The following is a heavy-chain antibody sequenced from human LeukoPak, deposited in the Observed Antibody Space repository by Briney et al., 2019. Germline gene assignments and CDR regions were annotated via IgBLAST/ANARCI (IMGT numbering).Heavy chain of an antibody. CDR3: VERQALRGRHKAFDP. D-gene: IGHD1-1*01. CDR2: IIPMFGSA. CDR1: GGTFYNYA. V-gene: IGHV1-69*13. J-gene: IGHJ5*02. Sequence: SVKVSCKASGGTFYNYALSWVRQAPGQGLEWLGGIIPMFGSAKYAQKFQGRVTITSDDSTTTAYMELISLRSEDTAVYYCVERQALRGRHKAFDPWAREPWSPSPQ.